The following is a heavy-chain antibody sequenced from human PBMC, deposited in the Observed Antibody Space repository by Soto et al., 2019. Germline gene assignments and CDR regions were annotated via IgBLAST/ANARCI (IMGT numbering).Heavy chain of an antibody. CDR2: INPNSGGT. CDR1: GYTFTGYY. Sequence: VASVKVSCKASGYTFTGYYMHWVRQAPGQGLEWMGWINPNSGGTNYAQKFQGRVTMTRDTSISTAYMELSRLRSDDTAVYYCARVPVEMATIEDYWGQGTLVTVSS. J-gene: IGHJ4*02. V-gene: IGHV1-2*02. D-gene: IGHD5-12*01. CDR3: ARVPVEMATIEDY.